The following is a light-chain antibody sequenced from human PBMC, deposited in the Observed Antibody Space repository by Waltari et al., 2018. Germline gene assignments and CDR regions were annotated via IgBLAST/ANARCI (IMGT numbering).Light chain of an antibody. CDR3: SSYAGSNPL. V-gene: IGLV2-8*01. CDR1: SSDVGGYNY. Sequence: QSALTQPPSASGYPGQSVTISCTGTSSDVGGYNYVSCYQQHPGKAPKLMIYEVSKRPSGVPDRFSGSKSGNTASLTVSGLQAEDEADYYCSSYAGSNPLFGGGTKLTVL. CDR2: EVS. J-gene: IGLJ3*02.